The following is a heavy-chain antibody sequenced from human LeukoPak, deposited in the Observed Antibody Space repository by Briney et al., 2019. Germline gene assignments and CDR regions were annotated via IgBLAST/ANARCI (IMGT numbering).Heavy chain of an antibody. D-gene: IGHD6-13*01. J-gene: IGHJ4*02. CDR3: ARGRRIKSAGDVFYYFDY. CDR2: IRSKFYTGTT. Sequence: AVGCLRLSCTASVFISCDYAMSWGRQAPGKGLEWVAFIRSKFYTGTTDYAGPVKGRFTISRDDSKSIAYLQMNSLTGEDTDVYYCARGRRIKSAGDVFYYFDYWGQGSLVTVSS. CDR1: VFISCDYA. V-gene: IGHV3-49*04.